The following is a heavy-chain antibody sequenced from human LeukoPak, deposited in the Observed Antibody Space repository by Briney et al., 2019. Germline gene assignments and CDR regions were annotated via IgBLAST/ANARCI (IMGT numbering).Heavy chain of an antibody. D-gene: IGHD3-22*01. Sequence: PGGSLRLSCAASGFTFSSYWMHWVRQAPGKGLVWVSRINSDGSSTSYADSVKGRFTISRDNAKNTLYLQMNSLRAEDTAVYFCARGSSGFVNGLDIWGQGTMVTVSP. V-gene: IGHV3-74*01. CDR3: ARGSSGFVNGLDI. CDR2: INSDGSST. CDR1: GFTFSSYW. J-gene: IGHJ3*02.